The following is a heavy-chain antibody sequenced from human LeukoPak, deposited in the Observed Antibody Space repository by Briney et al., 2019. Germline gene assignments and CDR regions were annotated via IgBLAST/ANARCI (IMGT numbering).Heavy chain of an antibody. CDR3: ARFIAAPYYFDY. Sequence: SETLSLTCTVSGGSISSSSYYWGWIRQPPGKGLEWIGSMYYSGNTYYNPSLKSRVTISVDTSKNHFSLKLNSVTAADTAVYYCARFIAAPYYFDYWGRGTLVTVSS. D-gene: IGHD6-13*01. J-gene: IGHJ4*02. CDR1: GGSISSSSYY. V-gene: IGHV4-39*02. CDR2: MYYSGNT.